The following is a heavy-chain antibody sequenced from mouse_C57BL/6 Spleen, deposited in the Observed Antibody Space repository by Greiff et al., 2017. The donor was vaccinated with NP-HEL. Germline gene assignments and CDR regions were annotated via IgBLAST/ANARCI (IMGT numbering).Heavy chain of an antibody. Sequence: EVQRVESGGGLVKPGGSLKLSCAASGFTFSSYAMSWVRQTPEKRLEWVATISDGGSYTYYPDNVKGRFTISRDNAKNNLYLQMSHLKSEDTAMYYCAREGSPLGDYYGSSPFAYWGQGTLVTVSA. CDR2: ISDGGSYT. J-gene: IGHJ3*01. CDR3: AREGSPLGDYYGSSPFAY. D-gene: IGHD1-1*01. V-gene: IGHV5-4*01. CDR1: GFTFSSYA.